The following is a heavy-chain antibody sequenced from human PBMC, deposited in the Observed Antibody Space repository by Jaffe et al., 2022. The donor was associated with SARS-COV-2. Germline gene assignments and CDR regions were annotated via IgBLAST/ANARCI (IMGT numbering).Heavy chain of an antibody. CDR1: GFTFSSYG. D-gene: IGHD5-12*01. Sequence: QVQLVESGGGVVQPGRSLRLSCAASGFTFSSYGMHWVRQAPGKGLEWVAVISYDGSNKYYADSVKGRFTISRDNSKNTLYLQMNSLRAEDTAVYYCAKDWHSSGPPVGYYYYGMDVWGQGTTVTVSS. V-gene: IGHV3-30*18. CDR3: AKDWHSSGPPVGYYYYGMDV. J-gene: IGHJ6*02. CDR2: ISYDGSNK.